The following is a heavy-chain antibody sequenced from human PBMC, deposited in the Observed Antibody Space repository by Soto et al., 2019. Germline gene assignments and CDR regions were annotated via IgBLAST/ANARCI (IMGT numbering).Heavy chain of an antibody. J-gene: IGHJ5*02. Sequence: EVQLVESGGGLVQPGGSLRLSCAASGFTFSTYWMHWIRQVPGKGLEWVSSINSDASHTYYADSVKGRFTISRDNAKNSLHLEMNSLRAEDTSVYYCVRDGDCITTLCYWNWGDPWGQGTLVPVSS. CDR1: GFTFSTYW. D-gene: IGHD1-7*01. CDR3: VRDGDCITTLCYWNWGDP. CDR2: INSDASHT. V-gene: IGHV3-74*01.